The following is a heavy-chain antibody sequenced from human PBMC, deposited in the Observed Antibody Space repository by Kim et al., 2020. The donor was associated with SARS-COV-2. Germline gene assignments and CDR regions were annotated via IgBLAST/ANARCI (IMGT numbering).Heavy chain of an antibody. J-gene: IGHJ6*02. CDR1: GFSLSTSGMC. CDR3: ARILAYSFPNYYDYGMDV. CDR2: IDWDDDK. Sequence: SGPTLVNPTQTLTLTCTFSGFSLSTSGMCVSWIRQPPGKALEWLALIDWDDDKYYSTSLKTRLTISKDTSKNQVVLTMTNMDPVDTATYYCARILAYSFPNYYDYGMDVSGQGTTVTVSS. D-gene: IGHD5-18*01. V-gene: IGHV2-70*01.